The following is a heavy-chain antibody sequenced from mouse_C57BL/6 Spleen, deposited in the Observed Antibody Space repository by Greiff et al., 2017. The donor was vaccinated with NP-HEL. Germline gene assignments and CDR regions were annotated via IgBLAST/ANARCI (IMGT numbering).Heavy chain of an antibody. CDR1: GFTFSDYG. J-gene: IGHJ2*01. CDR2: ISSGSSTI. V-gene: IGHV5-17*01. Sequence: EVKLVESGGGLVKPGGSLKLSCAASGFTFSDYGMHWVRQAPEKGLEWVAYISSGSSTIYSADTVKGRFTISRDNAKNTLFLQMTSLRSVDTAMYYCARGTFYYFDYWGQGTTLTVSS. CDR3: ARGTFYYFDY.